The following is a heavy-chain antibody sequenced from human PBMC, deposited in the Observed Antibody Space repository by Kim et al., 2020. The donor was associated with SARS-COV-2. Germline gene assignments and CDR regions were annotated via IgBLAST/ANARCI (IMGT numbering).Heavy chain of an antibody. CDR1: GFTFSSYS. CDR3: AREDRIAVAAKNWFDP. Sequence: GGSLRLSCAASGFTFSSYSMNWVRQAPGKGLEWVSSISSSSSYIYYADSVKGRFTISRDNAKNSLYLQMNSLRAEDTAVYYCAREDRIAVAAKNWFDPWGQGTLVTVSS. CDR2: ISSSSSYI. J-gene: IGHJ5*02. V-gene: IGHV3-21*01. D-gene: IGHD6-19*01.